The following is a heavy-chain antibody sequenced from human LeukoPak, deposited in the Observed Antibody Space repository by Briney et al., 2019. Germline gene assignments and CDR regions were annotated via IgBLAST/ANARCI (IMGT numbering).Heavy chain of an antibody. CDR1: GGSFSGYY. CDR2: INHSGSS. J-gene: IGHJ6*02. D-gene: IGHD2-21*02. V-gene: IGHV4-34*01. Sequence: SETLSLTCAVYGGSFSGYYWSWIRQPPGKGREWIGEINHSGSSNYNPSLKSRVTISVDTSKNQFSLKRSCVTGADTAVYYCARSVTALVYGMDVWGQGTTVTVSS. CDR3: ARSVTALVYGMDV.